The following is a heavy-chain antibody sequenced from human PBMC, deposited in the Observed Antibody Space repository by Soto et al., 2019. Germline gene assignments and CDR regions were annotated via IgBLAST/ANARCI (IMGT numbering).Heavy chain of an antibody. Sequence: ASVKVSCKASGYTFSGFYMHWVRQAPGQGLEWMGWINPNSGGTKSAEKFQGRVTMTRDTSISTAYMELSRLTSDDTAVYYCASAAVTGTAGLDFWGQGTQGTVSS. CDR3: ASAAVTGTAGLDF. D-gene: IGHD6-19*01. J-gene: IGHJ4*02. CDR1: GYTFSGFY. CDR2: INPNSGGT. V-gene: IGHV1-2*02.